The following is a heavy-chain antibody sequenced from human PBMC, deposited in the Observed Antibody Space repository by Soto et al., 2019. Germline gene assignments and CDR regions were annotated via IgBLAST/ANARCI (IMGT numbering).Heavy chain of an antibody. CDR2: IYYSGST. V-gene: IGHV4-61*01. D-gene: IGHD4-17*01. J-gene: IGHJ4*02. CDR1: GGSVSSGSYY. Sequence: QVQLQESGPGLVKPSETLSLTCTVSGGSVSSGSYYWSWIRQPPGKGLEWIGYIYYSGSTNYNPSLKSRVTISVDKSKNQFSLKLSSVTAADTAVYYCARGGVATVVPFDYWGQGTLVTVSS. CDR3: ARGGVATVVPFDY.